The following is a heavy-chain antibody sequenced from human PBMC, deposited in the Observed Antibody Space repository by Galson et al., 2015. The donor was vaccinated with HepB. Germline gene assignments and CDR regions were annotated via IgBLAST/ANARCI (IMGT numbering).Heavy chain of an antibody. CDR2: ISANGGST. J-gene: IGHJ5*02. Sequence: SLRLSCAASGFTFSIYAMSWVRQAPGRGLEWVSAISANGGSTYYADSMKGRFTISRDNSKNTVYLQMNSLRAEDTAVYYCAKDPTVFEGDPWGQGTLVTVSS. CDR3: AKDPTVFEGDP. CDR1: GFTFSIYA. V-gene: IGHV3-23*01. D-gene: IGHD4-11*01.